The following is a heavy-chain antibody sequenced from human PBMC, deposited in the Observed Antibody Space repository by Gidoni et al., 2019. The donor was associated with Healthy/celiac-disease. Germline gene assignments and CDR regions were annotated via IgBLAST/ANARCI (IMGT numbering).Heavy chain of an antibody. D-gene: IGHD3-22*01. J-gene: IGHJ4*02. CDR2: IYPGDSDT. Sequence: EVQLVQSGAEVKKPGESLKISCKGAGYSFTSYWIGWVRQMPGKGLEWMGIIYPGDSDTRYRPSFQGQVTISADKSISTAYLQWSSLKASDTAMYYCARLYYYDSSGYYSGGIWDYWGQGTLVTVSS. CDR1: GYSFTSYW. V-gene: IGHV5-51*01. CDR3: ARLYYYDSSGYYSGGIWDY.